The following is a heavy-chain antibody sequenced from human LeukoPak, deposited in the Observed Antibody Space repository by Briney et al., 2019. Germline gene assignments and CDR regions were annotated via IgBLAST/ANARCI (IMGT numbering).Heavy chain of an antibody. CDR1: GFTFSSYS. D-gene: IGHD6-13*01. CDR3: ASHAAAGMPTSGY. CDR2: ISSSSSYI. V-gene: IGHV3-21*01. J-gene: IGHJ4*02. Sequence: PGGSLRLSCAASGFTFSSYSMNWVRQAPGKGLEWVSSISSSSSYIYYADSVKGRFTISRDNAKNSLYLQMNSLRAEDTAVYYCASHAAAGMPTSGYWGQGTLVTVSS.